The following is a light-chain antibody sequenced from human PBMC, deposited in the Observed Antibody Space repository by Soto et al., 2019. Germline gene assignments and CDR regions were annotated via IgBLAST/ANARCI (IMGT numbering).Light chain of an antibody. CDR2: DAS. V-gene: IGKV1-5*01. CDR3: QQYNSYSST. CDR1: QSISSW. Sequence: DIQMTQSPSTLSASVGDRVTITCRASQSISSWLAWYQQKPGKAPKLLIYDASSLESGVPSRFSGSGSGTEFTLTISSLQADDFATYYCQQYNSYSSTFGPGTKVDIK. J-gene: IGKJ3*01.